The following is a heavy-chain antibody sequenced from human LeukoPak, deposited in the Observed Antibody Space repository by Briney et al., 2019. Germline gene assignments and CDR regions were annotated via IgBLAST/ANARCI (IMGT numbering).Heavy chain of an antibody. CDR2: ISGSGGST. D-gene: IGHD4-17*01. Sequence: QTGGSLRLSCAASGFTFSSYAMSWVRQAPGKGLEWVSAISGSGGSTYYADSVKGRFTISRDNSKNTLYLQMNSLRAEDTAVYYRAKDPSAVTTREFDVDYWGQGTLVTVSS. V-gene: IGHV3-23*01. CDR3: AKDPSAVTTREFDVDY. CDR1: GFTFSSYA. J-gene: IGHJ4*02.